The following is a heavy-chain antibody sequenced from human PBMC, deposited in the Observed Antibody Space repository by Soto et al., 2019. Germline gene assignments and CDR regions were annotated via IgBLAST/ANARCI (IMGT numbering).Heavy chain of an antibody. Sequence: EVQLLESGGGLVQPGGSLRLSCAAFRFTFSDYALSWVRQTPGKGLEWVSSISGSGDETYYADSVRGRFTISRDNSKTTLYLQMNYLRAEDTAVYYCARRPLGHCTRGAWCGFDIWGQGTMLTVSS. CDR3: ARRPLGHCTRGAWCGFDI. V-gene: IGHV3-23*01. D-gene: IGHD2-8*02. CDR1: RFTFSDYA. CDR2: ISGSGDET. J-gene: IGHJ3*02.